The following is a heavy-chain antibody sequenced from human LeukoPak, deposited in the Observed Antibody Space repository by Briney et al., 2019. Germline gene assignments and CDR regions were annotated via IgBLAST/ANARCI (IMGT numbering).Heavy chain of an antibody. CDR3: ARGSGWPDYYYYMDV. V-gene: IGHV4-61*01. D-gene: IGHD3-10*01. J-gene: IGHJ6*03. Sequence: SQTLSLTCTVSGGSISSGSYYWSWIRQPPGKGLEWIGYIYYSGSTNYNPSLKSRVTISVDTSKNQFSLKLSSVTAADTAVYYCARGSGWPDYYYYMDVWGKGTTVTISS. CDR1: GGSISSGSYY. CDR2: IYYSGST.